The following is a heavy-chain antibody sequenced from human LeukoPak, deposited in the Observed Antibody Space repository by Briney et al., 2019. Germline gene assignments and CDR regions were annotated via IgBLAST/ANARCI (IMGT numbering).Heavy chain of an antibody. J-gene: IGHJ4*02. Sequence: SETLSLTCTVSGGSISSNNYYWGWIRQPPGKGLEWIESIYYSGSTYNNPSLKSRVTISVDTTKNQFSLKLTSVTAADTAVYYCASSPSGYWWNFDCWGQGTLVTVSS. CDR3: ASSPSGYWWNFDC. D-gene: IGHD3-22*01. CDR1: GGSISSNNYY. CDR2: IYYSGST. V-gene: IGHV4-39*01.